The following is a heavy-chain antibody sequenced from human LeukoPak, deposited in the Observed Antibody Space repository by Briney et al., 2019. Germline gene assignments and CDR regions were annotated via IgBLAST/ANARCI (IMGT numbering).Heavy chain of an antibody. CDR1: GGSFSGYY. Sequence: PSETLSLTCAVYGGSFSGYYWSWIRQPPGKGLEWIGEINRSGSTNYNPSLKSRVTISVDTSKNQFSLKLSSVTAADTAVYYCASRDYDFWSGYYTAYYWGQGTLVTVSS. CDR3: ASRDYDFWSGYYTAYY. D-gene: IGHD3-3*01. J-gene: IGHJ4*02. CDR2: INRSGST. V-gene: IGHV4-34*01.